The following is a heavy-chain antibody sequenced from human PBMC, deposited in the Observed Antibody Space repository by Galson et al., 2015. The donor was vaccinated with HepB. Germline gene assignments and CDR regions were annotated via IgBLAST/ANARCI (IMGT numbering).Heavy chain of an antibody. CDR2: IYSGGST. D-gene: IGHD6-13*01. CDR3: ARGTFALADY. J-gene: IGHJ4*02. Sequence: SLRLSCAASGFTVSSNYMSWVRQAPGKGLEWVSVIYSGGSTYYADSVKGRFTISRHNPKNTLYLQMNSLRAEDTAVYYCARGTFALADYWGQGTLVTVSS. CDR1: GFTVSSNY. V-gene: IGHV3-53*04.